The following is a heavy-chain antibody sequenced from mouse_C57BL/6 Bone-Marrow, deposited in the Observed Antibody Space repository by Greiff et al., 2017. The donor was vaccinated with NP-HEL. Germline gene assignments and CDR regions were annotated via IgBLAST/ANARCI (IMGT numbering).Heavy chain of an antibody. CDR1: GYTFTSYW. J-gene: IGHJ3*01. CDR2: IHPSDSDT. D-gene: IGHD2-10*01. Sequence: QVQLKQPGAELVKPGASVKVSCKASGYTFTSYWMHWVKQRPGQGLEWIGRIHPSDSDTNYNQKFKGKATLTVDKSSSTAYMQLSSLTSEDSAVYYCAIPYYGNWFAYWGQGTLVTVSA. V-gene: IGHV1-74*01. CDR3: AIPYYGNWFAY.